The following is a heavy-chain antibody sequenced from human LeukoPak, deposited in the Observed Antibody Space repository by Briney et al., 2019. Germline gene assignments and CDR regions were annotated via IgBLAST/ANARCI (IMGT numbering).Heavy chain of an antibody. Sequence: ASVKVSCKASGYTFTSYYMHWVRQAPGQGLEWMGIINPSGGSTSYAQKFQGRVTMTRDMSTSTAYMELSSLRSEDTAVYYCASSHDYSNYYYYYMDVWGKGTTVTVSS. V-gene: IGHV1-46*01. CDR1: GYTFTSYY. J-gene: IGHJ6*03. CDR2: INPSGGST. D-gene: IGHD4-11*01. CDR3: ASSHDYSNYYYYYMDV.